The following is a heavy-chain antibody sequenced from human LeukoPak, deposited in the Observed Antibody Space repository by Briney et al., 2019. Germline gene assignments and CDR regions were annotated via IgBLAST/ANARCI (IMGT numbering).Heavy chain of an antibody. CDR2: ISSSGSTI. V-gene: IGHV3-48*03. Sequence: GGSLRLSCAASGFTFSRYGMHWVRQAPGKGLEWVSYISSSGSTIYYADSVKGRFTISRDNAKNSLYLQMNSLGAEDTAVYYCAREYYDILVYYYYMDVWGKGTTVTVSS. CDR1: GFTFSRYG. D-gene: IGHD3-9*01. CDR3: AREYYDILVYYYYMDV. J-gene: IGHJ6*03.